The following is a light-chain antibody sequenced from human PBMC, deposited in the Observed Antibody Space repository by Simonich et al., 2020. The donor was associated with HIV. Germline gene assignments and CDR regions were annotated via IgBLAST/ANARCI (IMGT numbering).Light chain of an antibody. CDR2: GAS. Sequence: EIVMTQSPATLSVSPGERATLSGRATQSVSSNLAGYQQKPGQAPRLLIYGASTRATGIPARFSGSGSGTEFTLTISSMQSEDFAVYYCQQYNNWWTFGQGTKVEIK. V-gene: IGKV3-15*01. CDR3: QQYNNWWT. J-gene: IGKJ1*01. CDR1: QSVSSN.